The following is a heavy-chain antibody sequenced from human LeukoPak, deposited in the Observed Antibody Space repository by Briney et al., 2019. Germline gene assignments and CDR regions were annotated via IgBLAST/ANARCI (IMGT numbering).Heavy chain of an antibody. D-gene: IGHD5/OR15-5a*01. V-gene: IGHV3-53*04. CDR2: IYSGGSI. J-gene: IGHJ4*02. Sequence: PGGSLALACEASGSAYSDEYMSRAGQAPGKGLEWVSVIYSGGSIYYTDSVKGRFTISRHNSKNTLYLQMNSLRTEDTAVYYCASGSRFDYWGQGTLVTVSS. CDR3: ASGSRFDY. CDR1: GSAYSDEY.